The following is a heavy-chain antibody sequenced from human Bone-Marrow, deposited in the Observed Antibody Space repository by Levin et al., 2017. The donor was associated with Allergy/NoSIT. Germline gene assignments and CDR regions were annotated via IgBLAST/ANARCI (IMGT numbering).Heavy chain of an antibody. V-gene: IGHV3-66*01. J-gene: IGHJ4*02. D-gene: IGHD1-7*01. CDR1: RFTDISNY. Sequence: GGSLRLSCAASRFTDISNYMTWVRQAPGKGLEWVSIIYSDDDAFYADSVKGRFTISRDNSKNTLYLQMNSLRLEDTAVYFCARDLLGWEELPVGWALDYWGQGNLVSVSS. CDR3: ARDLLGWEELPVGWALDY. CDR2: IYSDDDA.